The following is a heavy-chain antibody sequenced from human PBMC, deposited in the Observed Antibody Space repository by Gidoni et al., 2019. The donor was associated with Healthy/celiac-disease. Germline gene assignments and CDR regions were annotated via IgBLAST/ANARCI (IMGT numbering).Heavy chain of an antibody. V-gene: IGHV4-31*03. J-gene: IGHJ4*02. CDR3: ARSGKLDGYNVFDY. CDR1: GGSISSGGYY. Sequence: QVQLQESGPGLVKPSQTLSLPCTVSGGSISSGGYYWSWIRQHPGKGLEWIGYIYYSGSTYYNPSLKSRVTISVDTSKNQFSLKLSSVTAADTAVYYCARSGKLDGYNVFDYWGQGTLVTVSS. CDR2: IYYSGST. D-gene: IGHD5-12*01.